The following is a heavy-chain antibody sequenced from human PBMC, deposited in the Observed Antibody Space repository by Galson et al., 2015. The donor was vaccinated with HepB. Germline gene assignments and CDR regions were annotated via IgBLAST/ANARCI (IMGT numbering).Heavy chain of an antibody. Sequence: SLRLSCAASGFTFSDYYMSWIRQAPGKGLEWVSYISSSGSTIYYADSVKGRFTISRDNAENSLYLQMNSLRAEDTAVYYCARPLWFGELLSPNYGMGVWGQGTTVTVSS. CDR2: ISSSGSTI. D-gene: IGHD3-10*01. CDR1: GFTFSDYY. CDR3: ARPLWFGELLSPNYGMGV. J-gene: IGHJ6*02. V-gene: IGHV3-11*01.